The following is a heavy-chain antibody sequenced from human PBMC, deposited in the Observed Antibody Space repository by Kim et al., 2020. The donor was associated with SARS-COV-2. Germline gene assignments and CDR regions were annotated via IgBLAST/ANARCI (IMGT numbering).Heavy chain of an antibody. V-gene: IGHV4-34*01. CDR2: INHSGST. CDR1: GGSFSGYY. Sequence: SETLSLTCAVYGGSFSGYYWSWIRQPPGKGLEWIGEINHSGSTNYNPSLKSRVTISVDTSKNQFSLKLSSVTAADTAVYYCARGRPRSYSSSWYSDWFDPWGQGTLVTVSS. CDR3: ARGRPRSYSSSWYSDWFDP. D-gene: IGHD6-13*01. J-gene: IGHJ5*02.